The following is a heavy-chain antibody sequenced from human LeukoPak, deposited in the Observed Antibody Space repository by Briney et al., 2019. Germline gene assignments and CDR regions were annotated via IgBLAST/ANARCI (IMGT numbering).Heavy chain of an antibody. V-gene: IGHV6-1*01. CDR1: GDSVSSNSAA. Sequence: SQTLSLTCAISGDSVSSNSAAWNWIRQCPSRGLEWLGRTYYRSKWYNDYAVSVKSRITINPDTSKNQFSLQLNSVTPEDTAVYYCARGLYYDFWPNYFVYWGQGTLVTVSS. D-gene: IGHD3-3*01. CDR3: ARGLYYDFWPNYFVY. J-gene: IGHJ4*02. CDR2: TYYRSKWYN.